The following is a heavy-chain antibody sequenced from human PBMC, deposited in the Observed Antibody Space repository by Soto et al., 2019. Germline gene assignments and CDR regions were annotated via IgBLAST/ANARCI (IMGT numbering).Heavy chain of an antibody. Sequence: PSETLSLTCTVTGGSISSGDYYWSWIRQPPGKGLEWIGYIYYSGSTYYNPSLKSRVTISVDTSKNQFSLKLSSVTAADTAVYYCARAGPYYGDYASDDYWGQGTLVTVPS. J-gene: IGHJ4*02. CDR2: IYYSGST. V-gene: IGHV4-30-4*01. CDR3: ARAGPYYGDYASDDY. D-gene: IGHD4-17*01. CDR1: GGSISSGDYY.